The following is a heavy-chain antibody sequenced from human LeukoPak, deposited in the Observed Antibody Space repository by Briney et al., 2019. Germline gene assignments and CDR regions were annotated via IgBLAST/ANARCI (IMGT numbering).Heavy chain of an antibody. CDR3: ARSAGYCTDSVCYAFNWFDL. Sequence: GESLKISCKGSGQTFKNSWIAWVRQKPGKGLEWMGVIYPDDFDTRYSPSFQGQVTISVDKSISTAYLQWSSLEASDTAMYYCARSAGYCTDSVCYAFNWFDLWGQGTLVTVSS. J-gene: IGHJ5*02. CDR2: IYPDDFDT. CDR1: GQTFKNSW. V-gene: IGHV5-51*01. D-gene: IGHD2-8*02.